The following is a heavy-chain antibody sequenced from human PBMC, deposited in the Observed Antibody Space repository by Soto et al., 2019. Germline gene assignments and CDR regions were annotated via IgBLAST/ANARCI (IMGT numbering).Heavy chain of an antibody. CDR3: ARERWLQS. V-gene: IGHV4-59*01. D-gene: IGHD5-12*01. Sequence: SETLSLTCTVSGGSISPYDWSWIRQPPGKGLEWIGYIYYTGSTNYNPSLKSRVTISLDTSKNQFSLNLSSVTSADTALYYCARERWLQSWGQGTLVTSPQ. CDR1: GGSISPYD. CDR2: IYYTGST. J-gene: IGHJ5*02.